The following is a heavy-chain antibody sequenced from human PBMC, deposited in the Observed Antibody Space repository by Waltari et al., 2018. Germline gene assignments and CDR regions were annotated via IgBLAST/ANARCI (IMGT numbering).Heavy chain of an antibody. J-gene: IGHJ1*01. CDR1: RLVFSHDW. V-gene: IGHV3-74*03. CDR2: MNEDGTTT. Sequence: VQLVEPGGGVVQPGGSLRLSGVGSRLVFSHDWMHWVRQVPRKGLLLGARMNEDGTTTTYADSVRGRFAIYSDNARSTLYLHMNSLRVEDTAIYYCIRDLAGAWGRWGQGTLVTVSS. D-gene: IGHD1-26*01. CDR3: IRDLAGAWGR.